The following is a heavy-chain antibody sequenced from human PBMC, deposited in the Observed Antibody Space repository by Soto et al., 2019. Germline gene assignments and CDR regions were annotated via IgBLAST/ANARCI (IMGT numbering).Heavy chain of an antibody. V-gene: IGHV3-48*03. Sequence: EVQLVESGGGMVQSGGSLRLSCAASGFTFRSYEMNWVRQAPGKGLEWVSYLSMSGSTTYYAESVKGRFTISRENAKNSLNLQMNSLRAEDTSVYYCARVYESSGYYYVFGYWGQGALVTVSS. CDR1: GFTFRSYE. J-gene: IGHJ4*02. CDR2: LSMSGSTT. CDR3: ARVYESSGYYYVFGY. D-gene: IGHD3-22*01.